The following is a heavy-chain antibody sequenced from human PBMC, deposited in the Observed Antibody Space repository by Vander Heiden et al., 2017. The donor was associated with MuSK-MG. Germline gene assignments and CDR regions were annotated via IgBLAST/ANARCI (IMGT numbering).Heavy chain of an antibody. Sequence: QVQLVQSGAEVKKPGAPVKVSCKASGYSFTVYYLHWVRQAPGQGLEWMGWINPNSGGTNYAQRFQGRVTLTRDTSISTVYMELSSLRSDDTAIFYCTREDYWGQGTLVTVSS. CDR1: GYSFTVYY. V-gene: IGHV1-2*02. CDR2: INPNSGGT. J-gene: IGHJ4*02. CDR3: TREDY.